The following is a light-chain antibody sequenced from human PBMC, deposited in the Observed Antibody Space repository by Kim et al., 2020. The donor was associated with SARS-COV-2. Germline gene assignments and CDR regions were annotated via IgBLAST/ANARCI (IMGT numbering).Light chain of an antibody. J-gene: IGKJ4*01. CDR2: GAT. V-gene: IGKV3-20*01. Sequence: SPANSATLSHRARHTVAKTYLDWFQQKPGQTPRLLIHGATSRATGAPDRFSGSGSGTDFTLTITRLEPEDFAMYYCQQYANPPLTFGGGTKVDIK. CDR1: HTVAKTY. CDR3: QQYANPPLT.